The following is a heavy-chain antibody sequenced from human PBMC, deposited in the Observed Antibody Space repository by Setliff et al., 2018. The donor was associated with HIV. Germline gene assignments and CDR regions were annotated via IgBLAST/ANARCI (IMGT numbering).Heavy chain of an antibody. CDR3: ARSSRSSPFWFDY. J-gene: IGHJ4*01. Sequence: SETLSLTCTVSGGSISSHYWSWIRQPPGKGLEWIGHIYTSGSTNYNPSLKSRVTMSVGTSKNQFSLKLNSVTAADTAIYYCARSSRSSPFWFDYWGLGTLGTVSS. V-gene: IGHV4-4*08. D-gene: IGHD6-6*01. CDR2: IYTSGST. CDR1: GGSISSHY.